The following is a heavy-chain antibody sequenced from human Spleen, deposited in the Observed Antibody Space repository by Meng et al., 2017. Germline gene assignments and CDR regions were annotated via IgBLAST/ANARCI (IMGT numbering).Heavy chain of an antibody. D-gene: IGHD6-19*01. V-gene: IGHV3-20*04. Sequence: GGSLRPSCAASGFTFDDYGMSWVRQAPGKGLEWVSGIIWNGGSIGYEDSVKGRFTIARDNAKSDMHLEMNSLRAEDTAWYYCARWYSSGGFDPWGQGTLVTVSS. CDR2: IIWNGGSI. J-gene: IGHJ5*02. CDR3: ARWYSSGGFDP. CDR1: GFTFDDYG.